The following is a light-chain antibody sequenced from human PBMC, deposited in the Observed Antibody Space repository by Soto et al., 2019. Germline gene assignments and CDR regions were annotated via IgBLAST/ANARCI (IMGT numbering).Light chain of an antibody. CDR3: SSYTSSTTRV. J-gene: IGLJ1*01. Sequence: QSALTQPASVSGSPGQSITISCTGTSSDVGDYNYVSWYQQHPGKAPKLMIYDVSNRPSGVSNRFSGSKPGSTASLTISGLQAEDEADYYCSSYTSSTTRVFGTGTKLTVL. CDR1: SSDVGDYNY. CDR2: DVS. V-gene: IGLV2-14*01.